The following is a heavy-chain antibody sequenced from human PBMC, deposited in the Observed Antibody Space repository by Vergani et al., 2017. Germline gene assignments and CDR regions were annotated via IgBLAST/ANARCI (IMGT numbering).Heavy chain of an antibody. J-gene: IGHJ4*02. V-gene: IGHV3-30*03. CDR3: AMGSSFDY. Sequence: QVQLVESGGGVVQPGRSLRLSCAASGFTFSSYDMHWVRQAPGKGLEWVAVISYDGSDKYYADSVKGRFTISRDNSKNTLYLQMNSLRAEDPAVYYCAMGSSFDYWDQGTLVTVSS. CDR2: ISYDGSDK. CDR1: GFTFSSYD. D-gene: IGHD2-2*01.